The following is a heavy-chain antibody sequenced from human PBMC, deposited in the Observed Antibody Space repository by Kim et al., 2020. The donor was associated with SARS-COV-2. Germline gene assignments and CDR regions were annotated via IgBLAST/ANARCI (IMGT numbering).Heavy chain of an antibody. V-gene: IGHV3-23*01. Sequence: GGSLRLSCAASGFTFSRYAMNWVRQAPGKGLEWVSASSGSGGNTYYADSVKGRFTISRDNSKNTLYLRMNSLGAEDTAVYHCARGGTHPYDAFDFWGQGTMVTVSS. CDR3: ARGGTHPYDAFDF. J-gene: IGHJ3*01. CDR1: GFTFSRYA. D-gene: IGHD3-16*01. CDR2: SSGSGGNT.